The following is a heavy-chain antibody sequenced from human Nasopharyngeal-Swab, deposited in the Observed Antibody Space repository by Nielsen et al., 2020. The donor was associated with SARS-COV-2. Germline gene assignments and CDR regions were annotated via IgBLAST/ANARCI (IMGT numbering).Heavy chain of an antibody. J-gene: IGHJ4*02. Sequence: GGSLRLSCAVSGFNFSSYSMSWVRQAPGKGLEWLATIKQGGGERYYVDSVKGRFTISSDNAKNSVYLQINSLRAEDTAVYYCARVPNRGYFDYWGQGTLVTVSS. V-gene: IGHV3-7*01. D-gene: IGHD3-10*01. CDR1: GFNFSSYS. CDR3: ARVPNRGYFDY. CDR2: IKQGGGER.